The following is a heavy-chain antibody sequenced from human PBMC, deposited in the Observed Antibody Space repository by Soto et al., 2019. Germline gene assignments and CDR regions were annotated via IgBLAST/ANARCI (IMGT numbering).Heavy chain of an antibody. CDR2: IYYSGST. Sequence: SETLSLTCTVSGGSISSSSFHWGWIRQPPGKGLEWIGSIYYSGSTYYSQSLKSQVTKSVDTSKNQFSLKLSSVTAADTAVYYCARRERAAGTDWWFDPWGQGTLVT. J-gene: IGHJ5*02. CDR3: ARRERAAGTDWWFDP. CDR1: GGSISSSSFH. V-gene: IGHV4-39*01. D-gene: IGHD6-13*01.